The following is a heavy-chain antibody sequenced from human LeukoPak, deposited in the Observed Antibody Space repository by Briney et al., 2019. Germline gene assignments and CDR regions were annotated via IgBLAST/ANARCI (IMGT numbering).Heavy chain of an antibody. CDR1: GFTFSSYC. V-gene: IGHV3-33*01. D-gene: IGHD3/OR15-3a*01. Sequence: GSLRLSCTTSGFTFSSYCLHWVRQAPGKGLEWVADIWYHGRNQYYADSVKGRFTISRDNSKSTLYLQMNSLRVEDTAVYFCGRDLAVGRPSFDSWGQGTLVTVSS. CDR2: IWYHGRNQ. CDR3: GRDLAVGRPSFDS. J-gene: IGHJ4*02.